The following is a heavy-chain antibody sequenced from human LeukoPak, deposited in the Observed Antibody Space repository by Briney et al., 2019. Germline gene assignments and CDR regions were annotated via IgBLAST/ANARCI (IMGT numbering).Heavy chain of an antibody. CDR1: GYTFTSYG. V-gene: IGHV1-69*13. D-gene: IGHD6-19*01. J-gene: IGHJ6*02. Sequence: SVKVSCKASGYTFTSYGISWVRQAPGQGLEWMGGIIPIFGTANYAQKFQGRVTITADESTSTAYMELSSLRSEDTAVYYCARQRAVAGNYYYYGMDVWGQGTTVTVSS. CDR2: IIPIFGTA. CDR3: ARQRAVAGNYYYYGMDV.